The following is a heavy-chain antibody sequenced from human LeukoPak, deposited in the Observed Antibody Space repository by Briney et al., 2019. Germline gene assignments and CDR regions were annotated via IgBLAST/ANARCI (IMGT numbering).Heavy chain of an antibody. D-gene: IGHD3-22*01. V-gene: IGHV3-53*01. Sequence: TGGSLRLSCAASGFTVSSNYMSWVRQAPGKGLEWVSVIYSGGSTYYADSVKGRFTISRDNSKNTLYLQMNSLRAEDTAVYYCKIGYYDSSGYYPTLHYWGQGTLVTVSS. CDR2: IYSGGST. CDR3: KIGYYDSSGYYPTLHY. CDR1: GFTVSSNY. J-gene: IGHJ4*02.